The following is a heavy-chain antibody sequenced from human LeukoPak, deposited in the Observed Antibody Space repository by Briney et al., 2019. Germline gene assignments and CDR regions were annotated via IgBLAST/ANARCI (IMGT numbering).Heavy chain of an antibody. V-gene: IGHV1-69*06. Sequence: VKVSCKASGGTFSDYALNWVRQAPGQGLEWMGVFIPILGTANSTQKFQDRVTISADISTNTVYMELISLRSEDTAVYFCAGIPVFGVVLHQEPVWGKGTTVTVSS. D-gene: IGHD3-3*01. CDR1: GGTFSDYA. CDR2: FIPILGTA. J-gene: IGHJ6*04. CDR3: AGIPVFGVVLHQEPV.